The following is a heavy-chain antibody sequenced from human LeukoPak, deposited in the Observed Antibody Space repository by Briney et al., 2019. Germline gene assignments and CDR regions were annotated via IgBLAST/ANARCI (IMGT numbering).Heavy chain of an antibody. D-gene: IGHD5-18*01. J-gene: IGHJ6*02. CDR2: ISFDGTSK. V-gene: IGHV3-30-3*01. CDR3: ARDPAMVVGMDV. Sequence: GGSLRLSCAASGFTFSGFAFHWVRQALDGGLEWVAVISFDGTSKFYTDSVKGRFTISRDNSKNTLYLQMNSLRAEDMAVYHCARDPAMVVGMDVWGQGTTVTVSS. CDR1: GFTFSGFA.